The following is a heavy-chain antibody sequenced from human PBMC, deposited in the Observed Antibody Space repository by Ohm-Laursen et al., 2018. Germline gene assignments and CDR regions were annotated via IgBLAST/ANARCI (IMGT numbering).Heavy chain of an antibody. CDR1: GFIFSSYA. CDR2: ISGRGGST. J-gene: IGHJ4*02. Sequence: SLRLSCAASGFIFSSYAMTWVRQAPGKGLEWVSGISGRGGSTYYADSVKGRFTISRDNSKNTLYLQMNSLRAEDTAVYYCAKEPGRVQGYWGQGTLVTVSS. CDR3: AKEPGRVQGY. V-gene: IGHV3-23*01.